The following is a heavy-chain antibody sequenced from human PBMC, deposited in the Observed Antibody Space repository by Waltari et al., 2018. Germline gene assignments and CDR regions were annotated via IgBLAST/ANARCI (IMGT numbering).Heavy chain of an antibody. J-gene: IGHJ6*03. CDR1: GFTFSSYY. CDR3: ARTTETTSGGYYYYYMDV. Sequence: EVQLVESGGGLVQPGGSLRLSCAASGFTFSSYYMSWVSQAPGKGLEWVSSVRGGGGSTYYADSVKGRFTISRDNSKNTLDLQMNSLRAEDTAVYYCARTTETTSGGYYYYYMDVWGKGATVTVSS. V-gene: IGHV3-23*04. D-gene: IGHD4-17*01. CDR2: VRGGGGST.